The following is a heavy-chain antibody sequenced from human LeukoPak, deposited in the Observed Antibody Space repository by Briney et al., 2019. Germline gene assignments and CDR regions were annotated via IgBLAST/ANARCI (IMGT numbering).Heavy chain of an antibody. Sequence: SGRSLRLSCAASGFTFSSYAMHWVRQAPGKGLEWVAVISYDGSNKYYADSVKGRFTISRDNSKNTLYLQMNSLRAEDTAVYYCAKARNIVVVPAAMEYYMDVWGKGTTVTISS. CDR2: ISYDGSNK. D-gene: IGHD2-2*01. CDR1: GFTFSSYA. J-gene: IGHJ6*03. V-gene: IGHV3-30*04. CDR3: AKARNIVVVPAAMEYYMDV.